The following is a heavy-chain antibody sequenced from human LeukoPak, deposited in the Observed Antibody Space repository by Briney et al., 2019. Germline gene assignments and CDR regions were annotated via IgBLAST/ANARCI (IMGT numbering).Heavy chain of an antibody. CDR2: IKSKTDDGTI. V-gene: IGHV3-15*01. CDR1: GFTFSNAW. CDR3: TTSDMYYDILTGYYAGNGFDI. Sequence: GGSLRLSCAASGFTFSNAWMNWVRQAPGKGLEWVGRIKSKTDDGTIDYAAPVKGRFSISRDDSENTLYLQMNSLKTEDTAVYYCTTSDMYYDILTGYYAGNGFDIWGQGTMVTVSS. D-gene: IGHD3-9*01. J-gene: IGHJ3*02.